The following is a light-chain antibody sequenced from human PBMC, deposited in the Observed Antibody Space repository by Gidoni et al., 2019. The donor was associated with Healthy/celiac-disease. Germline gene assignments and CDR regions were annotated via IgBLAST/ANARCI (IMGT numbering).Light chain of an antibody. CDR3: QQYHNWPPYT. CDR2: GAS. CDR1: QSVSSN. V-gene: IGKV3-15*01. J-gene: IGKJ2*01. Sequence: DRVMTQSPDTLSVSPGERATLSCRASQSVSSNLAWYQQKPGQAPRLLIYGASTRATGIPARFSGSGSGTEFTLTISSLQSEDFAVYYCQQYHNWPPYTFGPGTKLEIK.